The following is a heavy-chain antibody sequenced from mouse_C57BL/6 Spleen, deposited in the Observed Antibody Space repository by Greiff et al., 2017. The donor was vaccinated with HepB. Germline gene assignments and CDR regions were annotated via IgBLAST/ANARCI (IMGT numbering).Heavy chain of an antibody. D-gene: IGHD2-4*01. CDR1: GFTFSSYA. Sequence: EVQVVESGGGLVKPGGSLKLSCAASGFTFSSYAMSWVRQTPEKRLEWVATISDGGSYTYYPDNVKGRFTISRDNAKNNLYLQMSHLKSEDTAMYYCASLSTMITTRGFYFDYWGQGTTLTVSS. CDR2: ISDGGSYT. J-gene: IGHJ2*01. V-gene: IGHV5-4*01. CDR3: ASLSTMITTRGFYFDY.